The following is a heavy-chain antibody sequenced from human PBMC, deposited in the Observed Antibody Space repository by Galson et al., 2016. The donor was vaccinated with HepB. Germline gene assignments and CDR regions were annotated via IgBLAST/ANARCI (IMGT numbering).Heavy chain of an antibody. CDR3: AKAVHGGSPRPHS. CDR2: IHGSGDIT. Sequence: SLRLSCAASGFTFSNYAMIWVRQPPGKGLEWVSIIHGSGDITLYEDSVKGRFTISRDNSKNTLYMQMNSLRVEDTAVYHCAKAVHGGSPRPHSWGQGILVTVSS. D-gene: IGHD1-26*01. J-gene: IGHJ5*02. CDR1: GFTFSNYA. V-gene: IGHV3-23*01.